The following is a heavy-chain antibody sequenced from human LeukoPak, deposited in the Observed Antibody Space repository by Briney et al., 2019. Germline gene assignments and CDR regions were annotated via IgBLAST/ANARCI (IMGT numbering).Heavy chain of an antibody. J-gene: IGHJ3*02. CDR1: GCSISSYY. D-gene: IGHD6-19*01. CDR3: AREEVAVAAGSAFDI. V-gene: IGHV4-59*01. Sequence: PSETLSLTCTVSGCSISSYYWSWIRQPPGKGLEWIGYIYYTGSTNYNPSLKSRVTILVDTSKNQFSLKLSSVTAADTAVYYCAREEVAVAAGSAFDIWGQGTMVTVSS. CDR2: IYYTGST.